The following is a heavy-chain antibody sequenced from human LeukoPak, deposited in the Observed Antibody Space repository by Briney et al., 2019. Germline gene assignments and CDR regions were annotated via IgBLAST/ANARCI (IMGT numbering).Heavy chain of an antibody. CDR3: ARDYYDSSGYYYFDY. V-gene: IGHV3-30*03. CDR2: ISYDGSNK. D-gene: IGHD3-22*01. CDR1: GLTFSSYG. J-gene: IGHJ4*02. Sequence: GGSLRLSCAASGLTFSSYGMHWVRQAPGKGLEWVAVISYDGSNKYYADSVKGRFTISRDNSKNTLYLQMNSLRAEDTAVYYCARDYYDSSGYYYFDYWGQGTLVTVSS.